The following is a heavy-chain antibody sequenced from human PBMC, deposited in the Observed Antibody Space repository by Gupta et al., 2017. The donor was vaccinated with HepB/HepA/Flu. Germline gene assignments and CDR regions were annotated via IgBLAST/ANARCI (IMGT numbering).Heavy chain of an antibody. CDR1: GFSLSTSGVG. Sequence: QITLKESGPTLVKPTQTLTLTCTFSGFSLSTSGVGVGWIRQPPGKALEWLALIYWNDDKRYSPSLKSRLTITKDTSKNQVVLTMTNMDPVDTATYYCAHSVDIVVVPAAFVWFDPWGQGTLVTVSS. CDR2: IYWNDDK. J-gene: IGHJ5*02. V-gene: IGHV2-5*01. CDR3: AHSVDIVVVPAAFVWFDP. D-gene: IGHD2-2*03.